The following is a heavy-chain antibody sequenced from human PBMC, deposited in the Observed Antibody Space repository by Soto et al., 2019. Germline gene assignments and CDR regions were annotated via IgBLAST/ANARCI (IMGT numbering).Heavy chain of an antibody. J-gene: IGHJ3*01. D-gene: IGHD6-19*01. V-gene: IGHV4-34*01. CDR1: GGAFSGYF. CDR3: ARGGSSDWQVAFDF. Sequence: SETLSLTCAVYGGAFSGYFWNWIRQTPGKGLEWMGKVNHNGRNNYNPSLKSRVTISLDMSKNQISLQLTSVTAADTAVYYCARGGSSDWQVAFDFWGQGTMVTVSS. CDR2: VNHNGRN.